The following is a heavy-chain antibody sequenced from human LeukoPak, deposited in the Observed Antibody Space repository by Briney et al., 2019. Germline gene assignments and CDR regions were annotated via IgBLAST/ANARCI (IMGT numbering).Heavy chain of an antibody. V-gene: IGHV3-48*03. CDR1: VFPFGLYE. D-gene: IGHD6-19*01. CDR2: IGSSGAIR. J-gene: IGHJ4*02. Sequence: PGGSLRLSCAVSVFPFGLYEMNGVSQAPGKGLEWVSNIGSSGAIRHYADSVKGRFSISRDNAENSLFLQMNSLRVEDTGIYYCALLAVASDFDYWGQGALVTVSS. CDR3: ALLAVASDFDY.